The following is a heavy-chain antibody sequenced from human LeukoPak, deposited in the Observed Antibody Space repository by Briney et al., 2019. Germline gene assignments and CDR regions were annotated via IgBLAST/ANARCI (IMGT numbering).Heavy chain of an antibody. V-gene: IGHV1-18*01. CDR3: ARVVPAAMSYYYYYRDV. CDR2: ISAYNGNT. Sequence: ASVKVSCKASGYTFTSYGISWVRQAPGQGLEWMGWISAYNGNTNYAQKFQGRVTITADESTSTAYMELSSLRSEDTAVYYCARVVPAAMSYYYYYRDVWGKGTTVTVSS. J-gene: IGHJ6*03. D-gene: IGHD2-2*01. CDR1: GYTFTSYG.